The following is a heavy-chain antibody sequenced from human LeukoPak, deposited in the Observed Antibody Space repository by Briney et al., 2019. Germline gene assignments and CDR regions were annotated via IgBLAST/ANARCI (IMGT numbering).Heavy chain of an antibody. CDR1: GDSVRANY. CDR2: IYNSGST. CDR3: ARATPGWNTPDY. V-gene: IGHV4-59*08. D-gene: IGHD1/OR15-1a*01. Sequence: PSETLSLTCTVSGDSVRANYWSWIRQPPGMGLEWLGYIYNSGSTSYNPSIKSRVTISVDTSKNQFSLKLSSVTAADTAVYYCARATPGWNTPDYWGQGTLVSVSS. J-gene: IGHJ4*02.